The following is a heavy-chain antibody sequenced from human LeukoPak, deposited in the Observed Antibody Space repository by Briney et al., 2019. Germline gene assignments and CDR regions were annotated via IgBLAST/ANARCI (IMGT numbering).Heavy chain of an antibody. CDR1: GFTFDDYG. CDR3: ARAVSNSGWYGSVDY. Sequence: GGPLRLSCAASGFTFDDYGMSWVRQAPGKGLEWVSGINWIGGRTGYAESVKGRFTISRDNAKNSLYLQMNTLRAENTALYYCARAVSNSGWYGSVDYWGQGTLVTVSS. CDR2: INWIGGRT. J-gene: IGHJ4*02. D-gene: IGHD6-19*01. V-gene: IGHV3-20*04.